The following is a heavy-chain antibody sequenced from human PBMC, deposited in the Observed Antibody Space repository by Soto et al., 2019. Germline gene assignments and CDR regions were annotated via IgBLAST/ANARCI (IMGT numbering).Heavy chain of an antibody. D-gene: IGHD6-19*01. J-gene: IGHJ4*02. V-gene: IGHV3-23*01. Sequence: PGGSLRLSSAASGFTFSSFAMSWVRQAPGKGLEWVSAISGSGGSTYYADSVKGRFTISRDNSKNTLYLQMNSLRAEDTAVYYCAKEVAVAGRGYYFDYWGQGTLVTVSS. CDR2: ISGSGGST. CDR3: AKEVAVAGRGYYFDY. CDR1: GFTFSSFA.